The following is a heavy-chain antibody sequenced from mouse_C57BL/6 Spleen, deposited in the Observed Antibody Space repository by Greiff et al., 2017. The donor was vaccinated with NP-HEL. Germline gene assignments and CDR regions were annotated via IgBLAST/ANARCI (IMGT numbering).Heavy chain of an antibody. Sequence: VHVKQSGPELVKPGASVKMSCKASGYTFTDYNMHWVKQSHGKSLEWIGYINPNNGGTSYNQKFKGKATLTVNKSSSTAYMELRSLTSEDSAVYYCARDYYGSSYGAMDYWGQGTSVTVSS. J-gene: IGHJ4*01. CDR3: ARDYYGSSYGAMDY. V-gene: IGHV1-22*01. D-gene: IGHD1-1*01. CDR2: INPNNGGT. CDR1: GYTFTDYN.